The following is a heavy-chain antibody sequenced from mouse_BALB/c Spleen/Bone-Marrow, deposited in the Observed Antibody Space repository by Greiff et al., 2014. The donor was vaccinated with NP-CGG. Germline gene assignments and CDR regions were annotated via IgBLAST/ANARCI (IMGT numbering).Heavy chain of an antibody. CDR1: GYAFSSYW. CDR3: ARDYYGSRYYFDY. D-gene: IGHD1-1*01. CDR2: IYPGDGDT. J-gene: IGHJ2*01. V-gene: IGHV1-80*01. Sequence: VQLVESGAELVRPGSSVKISCKASGYAFSSYWMNWVKQRPGQGLEWIGQIYPGDGDTNHNGKFKGKATLTADKSSSTAYMQLSSLTSEDSAVYFCARDYYGSRYYFDYWGQGTTLTVSS.